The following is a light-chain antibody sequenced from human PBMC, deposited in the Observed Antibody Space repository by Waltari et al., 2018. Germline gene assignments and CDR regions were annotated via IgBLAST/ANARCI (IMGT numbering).Light chain of an antibody. J-gene: IGKJ1*01. V-gene: IGKV4-1*01. Sequence: DIVMTQSPHSLAVSLGERATINCKSSQSVLYSSNNKNFLTWFQQKPGQPPKMLIYWASTRASGVPERFSGSGSATDFTLTIGSLQAEDVAVYYCQQFYSTPWTFGQGTNVEIK. CDR3: QQFYSTPWT. CDR2: WAS. CDR1: QSVLYSSNNKNF.